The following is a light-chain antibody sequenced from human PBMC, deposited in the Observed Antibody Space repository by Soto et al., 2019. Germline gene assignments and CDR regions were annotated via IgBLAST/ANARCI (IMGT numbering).Light chain of an antibody. CDR3: QFYGDPPKT. CDR2: GAS. V-gene: IGKV3-20*01. Sequence: EIVLTQSPAALCLSPGERATLSCMASQSVSRNLAWYQQKPGQAPRLLIYGASTRATGIPDRFTGSGSGTDFTLTISRLEPEDFAVYYCQFYGDPPKTFGQGTKVDIK. CDR1: QSVSRN. J-gene: IGKJ1*01.